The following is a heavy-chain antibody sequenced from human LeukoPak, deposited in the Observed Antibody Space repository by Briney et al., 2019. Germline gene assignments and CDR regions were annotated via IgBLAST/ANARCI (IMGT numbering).Heavy chain of an antibody. CDR2: ITTSSTYT. V-gene: IGHV3-11*06. CDR1: GFTFSDYY. J-gene: IGHJ6*03. Sequence: GGSLRLSCAASGFTFSDYYMSWIRQAPGKGLEWISSITTSSTYTFYADSVKGRFTISRDNARNSLYLQMNSLRVEDTAVYYCARDPYSGTYGNTYYYYMDVWGKGTTVTISS. CDR3: ARDPYSGTYGNTYYYYMDV. D-gene: IGHD1-26*01.